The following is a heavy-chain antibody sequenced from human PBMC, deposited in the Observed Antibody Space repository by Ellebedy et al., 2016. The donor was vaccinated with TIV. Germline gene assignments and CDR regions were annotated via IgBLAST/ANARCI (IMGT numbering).Heavy chain of an antibody. CDR2: ISTSGNT. J-gene: IGHJ4*02. V-gene: IGHV4-4*07. D-gene: IGHD3-10*01. CDR3: ARDNYGSLDY. CDR1: GGSISSYY. Sequence: SETLSLTXTVSGGSISSYYWSWIRQPAGKGQEWIGRISTSGNTNYNPSLKSRLTMSLDTSKNQFSLKLSSVTAADTAVYYCARDNYGSLDYWGQGILGTVSS.